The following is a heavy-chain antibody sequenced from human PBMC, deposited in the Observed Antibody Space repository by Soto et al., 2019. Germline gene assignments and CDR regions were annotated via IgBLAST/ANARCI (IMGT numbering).Heavy chain of an antibody. CDR3: ARGSRDIVVVPAAG. CDR1: GFTVSSNY. D-gene: IGHD2-2*01. J-gene: IGHJ4*02. V-gene: IGHV3-66*01. Sequence: EVQLVESGGGLVQPGGSLRLSCAASGFTVSSNYMSWVRQAPGKGLEWVSVIYSGGSTYYADSVKGRFTISRDNSKNTLYLKMNSLRAEDTAVYYCARGSRDIVVVPAAGWGQGTLVTVSS. CDR2: IYSGGST.